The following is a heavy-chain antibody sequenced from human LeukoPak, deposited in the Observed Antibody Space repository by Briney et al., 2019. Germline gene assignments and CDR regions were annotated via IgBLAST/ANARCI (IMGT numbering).Heavy chain of an antibody. V-gene: IGHV1-2*02. D-gene: IGHD6-19*01. CDR2: LNPYSGGT. J-gene: IGHJ4*02. CDR3: ARALTRYSTAWYGY. CDR1: GYTFTSYD. Sequence: ASVKVSCKASGYTFTSYDINWVRQAGGQGLEWMGWLNPYSGGTNYAQKFQGRVTLTRDTSITTAYMDLSSLTSDDTALYYCARALTRYSTAWYGYWGQGTLVTVSS.